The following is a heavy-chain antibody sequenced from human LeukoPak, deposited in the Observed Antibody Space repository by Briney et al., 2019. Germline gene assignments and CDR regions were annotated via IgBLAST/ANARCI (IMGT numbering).Heavy chain of an antibody. Sequence: GGSLRLSCAASGFTFSSYAMSWVRQAPGKGLEWVSAISGSGGSTYYADSVKSRFTISRDNSKNTLYLQMNSLRAEDTAVYYCAKGTRDSTDYPFDYWGQGTLVTVSS. D-gene: IGHD2-2*01. J-gene: IGHJ4*02. CDR1: GFTFSSYA. CDR3: AKGTRDSTDYPFDY. V-gene: IGHV3-23*01. CDR2: ISGSGGST.